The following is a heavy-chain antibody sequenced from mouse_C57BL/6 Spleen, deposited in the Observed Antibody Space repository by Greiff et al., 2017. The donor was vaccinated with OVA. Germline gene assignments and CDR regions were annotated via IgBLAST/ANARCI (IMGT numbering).Heavy chain of an antibody. Sequence: VQLQQSGAELVKPGASVKLSCKASGYTFTSYWMHWVKQRPGQGLEWIGMIHPNSGSTNYNEKFKSKATLTVDKSSSTAYMQLSSLTSEDSAVYYCARSTYGNYDFDYWGQGTTLTVSS. J-gene: IGHJ2*01. CDR2: IHPNSGST. CDR3: ARSTYGNYDFDY. V-gene: IGHV1-64*01. D-gene: IGHD2-1*01. CDR1: GYTFTSYW.